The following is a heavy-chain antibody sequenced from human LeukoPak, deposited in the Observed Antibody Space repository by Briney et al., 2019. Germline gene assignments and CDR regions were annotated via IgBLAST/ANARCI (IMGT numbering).Heavy chain of an antibody. Sequence: SETLSLTCTVSDVSIRSYYWTWIRQPPGKGLELIGYISYSGSTNYNPSLKSRITISVDTSKNQFSLKLSSVTAADTAQYYCATHGGNYFDYWGQGTLVTVSS. CDR3: ATHGGNYFDY. D-gene: IGHD4-23*01. J-gene: IGHJ4*02. CDR2: ISYSGST. CDR1: DVSIRSYY. V-gene: IGHV4-59*01.